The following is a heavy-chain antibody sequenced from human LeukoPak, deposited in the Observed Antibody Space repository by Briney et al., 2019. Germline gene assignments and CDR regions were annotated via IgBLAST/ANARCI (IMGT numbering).Heavy chain of an antibody. J-gene: IGHJ5*02. V-gene: IGHV4-39*01. Sequence: PSETLSLTCTVSGDSLSSSSYYWGWIRQPPGKGLEWIGSIYYSGSTYYNPSLKSRVTISVDTSKNQFSLRLSSVTAADTAVYYCARSTRGSNCGGDCYRGWFDPWGQETLVTVSS. CDR3: ARSTRGSNCGGDCYRGWFDP. CDR2: IYYSGST. D-gene: IGHD2-21*02. CDR1: GDSLSSSSYY.